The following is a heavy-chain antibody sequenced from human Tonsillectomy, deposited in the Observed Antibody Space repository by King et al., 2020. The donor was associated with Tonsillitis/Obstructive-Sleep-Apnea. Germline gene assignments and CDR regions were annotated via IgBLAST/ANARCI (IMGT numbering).Heavy chain of an antibody. J-gene: IGHJ4*02. Sequence: VQLVESGGGLIQPGGSLRLSCVVSGFTVSSKYMSWVRQAPGKGLEWVSVIYSANSAYYADSVKGRFTISRDKSKNTLYLQMNTLRAEDTAVYYCARERTTYYYETRGLFDKWGRGTLVTVSS. CDR2: IYSANSA. CDR3: ARERTTYYYETRGLFDK. CDR1: GFTVSSKY. D-gene: IGHD3-22*01. V-gene: IGHV3-53*01.